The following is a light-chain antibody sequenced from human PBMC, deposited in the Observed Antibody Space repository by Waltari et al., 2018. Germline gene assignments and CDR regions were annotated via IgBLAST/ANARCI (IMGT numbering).Light chain of an antibody. Sequence: QSALTQPASVSGSPGQSVTISCTGSSSDIGRYDIVSWYQQHPGNAPKLIICDVSKRPSGGSGRFPGSKSGDTASLTISGLQFEDEADYYCCSYAGNYIWVFGGGTRLTVL. V-gene: IGLV2-23*02. J-gene: IGLJ3*02. CDR3: CSYAGNYIWV. CDR2: DVS. CDR1: SSDIGRYDI.